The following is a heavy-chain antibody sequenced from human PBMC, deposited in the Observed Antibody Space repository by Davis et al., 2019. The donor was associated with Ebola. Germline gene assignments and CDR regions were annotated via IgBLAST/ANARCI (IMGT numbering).Heavy chain of an antibody. Sequence: HSQTLSLTCAISGDSVSSGGWNWIRQSPSRGLEWLGRTYYSSKWYNDYEVSVKSRITINPDTSKNQFSLQLNSVTPEDTAVYYCVRGWGRIGMGVWGQGTTVTVSS. V-gene: IGHV6-1*01. J-gene: IGHJ6*02. D-gene: IGHD1-26*01. CDR2: TYYSSKWYN. CDR1: GDSVSSGG. CDR3: VRGWGRIGMGV.